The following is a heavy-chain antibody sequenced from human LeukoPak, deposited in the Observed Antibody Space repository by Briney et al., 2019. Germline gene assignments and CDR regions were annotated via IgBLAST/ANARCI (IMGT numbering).Heavy chain of an antibody. V-gene: IGHV3-53*01. D-gene: IGHD2-2*02. J-gene: IGHJ6*04. CDR1: GFTVSSNY. Sequence: PGGSLRLSCAASGFTVSSNYMSWVRQAPGKGLEWVSVIYSGGNTYYADSVKSRFTISRDNSKNTLYLQMNSLRAEDTAVYYCARDQGYTFGYGMDVWGKGTTVTVSS. CDR3: ARDQGYTFGYGMDV. CDR2: IYSGGNT.